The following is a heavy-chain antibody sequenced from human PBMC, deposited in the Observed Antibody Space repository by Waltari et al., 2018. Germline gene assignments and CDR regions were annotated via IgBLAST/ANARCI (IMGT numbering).Heavy chain of an antibody. D-gene: IGHD2-2*03. CDR3: ARDGVYSTKGLLGYDAFDI. CDR1: GFTFSSYE. CDR2: ISSSGRTI. J-gene: IGHJ3*02. V-gene: IGHV3-48*03. Sequence: EVQLVESGGGLVQPGGSLRLSCAASGFTFSSYEMNWVRQAPGKGLEWVSYISSSGRTIYYADSVKGRFTISRDNAKNSLYLQMNSLRAEDTAVYYCARDGVYSTKGLLGYDAFDIWGQGTMVTVSS.